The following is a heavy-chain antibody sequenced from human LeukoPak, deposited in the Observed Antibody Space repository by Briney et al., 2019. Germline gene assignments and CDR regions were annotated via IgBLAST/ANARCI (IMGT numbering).Heavy chain of an antibody. J-gene: IGHJ4*02. Sequence: ASVKVSCKASGGTFSGYAISWVRQAPGQGLEWMGGIIPIFDTANYAQKFQGRVTITADESTSTAYMELSSLRSEDTAVYYCARVLGSSSASYFDYWGQGTLVTVSS. V-gene: IGHV1-69*13. CDR1: GGTFSGYA. D-gene: IGHD6-6*01. CDR2: IIPIFDTA. CDR3: ARVLGSSSASYFDY.